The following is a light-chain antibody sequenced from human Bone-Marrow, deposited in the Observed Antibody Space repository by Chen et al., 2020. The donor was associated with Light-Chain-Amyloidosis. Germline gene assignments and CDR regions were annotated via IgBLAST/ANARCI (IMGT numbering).Light chain of an antibody. Sequence: EIVLPQSPGTLSLSPGEGANHSCRASQTMSSNYLTWYQQKFGQAPRLLIYGSSSRATGSPDRFTGSGSGTDFTLTINRREPEDFAMYYCQQYGTSPLTFGGGTKVEIK. V-gene: IGKV3-20*01. CDR2: GSS. J-gene: IGKJ4*01. CDR3: QQYGTSPLT. CDR1: QTMSSNY.